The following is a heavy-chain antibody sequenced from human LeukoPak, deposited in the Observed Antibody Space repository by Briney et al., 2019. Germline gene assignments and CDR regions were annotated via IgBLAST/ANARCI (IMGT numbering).Heavy chain of an antibody. D-gene: IGHD6-19*01. Sequence: PGGSLRLSCAPSGFTFSSSWLSWVRQASGEGLEWVANIKQDGSDKYYVASVKGRFTISRDNAKNSLYLQMSSLRAEDAAVYYCARGRYTSGWYPDYFDYWGQGTLVTVSS. CDR3: ARGRYTSGWYPDYFDY. CDR2: IKQDGSDK. V-gene: IGHV3-7*01. J-gene: IGHJ4*02. CDR1: GFTFSSSW.